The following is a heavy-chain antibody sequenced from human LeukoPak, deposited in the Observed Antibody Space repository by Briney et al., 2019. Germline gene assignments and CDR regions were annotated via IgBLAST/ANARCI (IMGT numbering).Heavy chain of an antibody. CDR2: ISYDGSNK. J-gene: IGHJ6*02. V-gene: IGHV3-30*19. Sequence: GTSLRLSCTASGFSFSDYAMHWVRQAPGEGLEWVAVISYDGSNKYYADSVKGRFTISRDNSKNTLYLQMNSLRAEDTAVYYCARDNIAAAGYYYYGMDVWGQGTTVTVSS. CDR3: ARDNIAAAGYYYYGMDV. CDR1: GFSFSDYA. D-gene: IGHD6-13*01.